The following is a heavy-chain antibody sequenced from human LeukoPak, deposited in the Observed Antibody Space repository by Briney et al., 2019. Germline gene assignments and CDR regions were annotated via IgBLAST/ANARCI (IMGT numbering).Heavy chain of an antibody. CDR3: ARAVGDCMRYGGYFIDS. CDR1: GASLENLHW. V-gene: IGHV4-4*02. Sequence: NPSGTLSLTCSVSGASLENLHWWTWVRQPPGQGPEWIGEVFHSGTTNDNPSLKSRVTMSADKSKNQFSLTLNSVTAADTATYYCARAVGDCMRYGGYFIDSWGQGTLVVVSS. CDR2: VFHSGTT. J-gene: IGHJ4*02. D-gene: IGHD3-22*01.